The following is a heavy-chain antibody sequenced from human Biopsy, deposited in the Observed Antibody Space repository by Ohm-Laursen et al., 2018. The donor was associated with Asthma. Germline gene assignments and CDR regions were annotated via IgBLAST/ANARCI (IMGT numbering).Heavy chain of an antibody. CDR3: VRWRSGYPDHYSDF. CDR2: ISSDVRE. Sequence: SLRLSCTASGFTFRDFGMHWVRQAPGKGLEWVALISSDVREWYADSVKGRFTISRDNSKNTLDLQMNSLRGDDTAVYYCVRWRSGYPDHYSDFWGLGTLVTVSS. CDR1: GFTFRDFG. V-gene: IGHV3-30*03. J-gene: IGHJ4*02. D-gene: IGHD2-21*01.